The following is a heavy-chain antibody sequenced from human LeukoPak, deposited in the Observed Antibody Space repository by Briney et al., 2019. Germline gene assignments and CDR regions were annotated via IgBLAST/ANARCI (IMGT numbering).Heavy chain of an antibody. D-gene: IGHD2-2*01. CDR2: VYYSGST. CDR3: ARSRDGPAANDY. CDR1: GGSISSYY. V-gene: IGHV4-59*01. J-gene: IGHJ4*02. Sequence: SETLSLTCTVSGGSISSYYWSWIRQPPGKGLEWIGYVYYSGSTNYNPSLKSRVTISVDTSKNQFSLKLSPVTAADTAVYYCARSRDGPAANDYWGQGTLVTVSS.